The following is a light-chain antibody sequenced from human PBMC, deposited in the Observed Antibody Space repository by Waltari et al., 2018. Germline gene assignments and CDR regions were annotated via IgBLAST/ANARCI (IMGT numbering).Light chain of an antibody. CDR1: QSVIDY. Sequence: DVQMTQSPSSLSASVGDRVTITCWASQSVIDYLNWYQQKPGKAPELLISGASNLQSGAPSRFSGSGSGTDFTLTISSLQPEDFATFYCQQTYTSPWTFGQGTKVEIK. J-gene: IGKJ1*01. CDR2: GAS. V-gene: IGKV1-39*01. CDR3: QQTYTSPWT.